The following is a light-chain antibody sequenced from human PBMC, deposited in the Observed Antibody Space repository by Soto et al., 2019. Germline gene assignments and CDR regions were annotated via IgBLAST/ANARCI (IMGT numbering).Light chain of an antibody. CDR2: LGD. CDR1: TSNIGTFY. V-gene: IGLV1-47*02. Sequence: QSALTQPPSASSTPGQTVTISCSGSTSNIGTFYVYWYQHLPGTAHKLLIYLGDQRAAGVSDRFSGAESGTSSALAISGLRSDDEADYYCAAWDDNLNAYVFGSGTKVTVL. CDR3: AAWDDNLNAYV. J-gene: IGLJ1*01.